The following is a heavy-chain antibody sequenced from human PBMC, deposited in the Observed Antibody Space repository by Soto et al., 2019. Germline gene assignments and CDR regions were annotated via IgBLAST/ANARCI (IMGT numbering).Heavy chain of an antibody. V-gene: IGHV3-74*01. D-gene: IGHD4-17*01. CDR2: INSDGSST. Sequence: SLRLSCAAAGFTFSSYWMHWVRQAPGKGLVWVSRINSDGSSTSYADSVKGRFTISRDNAKNTLYLQMNSLRAEDTAVYYCARDPTYLDYGDPYYFDYWGQGTLVTVSS. CDR1: GFTFSSYW. CDR3: ARDPTYLDYGDPYYFDY. J-gene: IGHJ4*02.